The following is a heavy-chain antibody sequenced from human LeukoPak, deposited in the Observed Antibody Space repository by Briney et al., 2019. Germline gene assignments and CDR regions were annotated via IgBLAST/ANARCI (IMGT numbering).Heavy chain of an antibody. Sequence: GGSLRLSCGASGFNFSDYYMTWVRQAPGKGLEWVTYISSSGTTMYYADSVKGRFTISRDNAKNSLYLLMNSLRAADTAIYYCARHYDTSAYFSNPHWGQGTPVTVSS. V-gene: IGHV3-11*01. CDR3: ARHYDTSAYFSNPH. D-gene: IGHD3-22*01. CDR1: GFNFSDYY. CDR2: ISSSGTTM. J-gene: IGHJ4*02.